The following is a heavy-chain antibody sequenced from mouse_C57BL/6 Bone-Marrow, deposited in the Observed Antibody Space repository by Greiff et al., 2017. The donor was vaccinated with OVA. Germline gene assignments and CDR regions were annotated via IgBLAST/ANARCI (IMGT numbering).Heavy chain of an antibody. CDR2: IDHENGDT. CDR1: GFNIKDDY. V-gene: IGHV14-4*01. J-gene: IGHJ3*01. CDR3: APLAY. Sequence: EVQVVESGADLVRPGASVKLSCTASGFNIKDDYMPWVNQRPEQGLEWIGWIDHENGDTEYASKFQGKATITADTTSNTAYLQLSSLTSEDTAVCYCAPLAYWGQGTLVTVSA.